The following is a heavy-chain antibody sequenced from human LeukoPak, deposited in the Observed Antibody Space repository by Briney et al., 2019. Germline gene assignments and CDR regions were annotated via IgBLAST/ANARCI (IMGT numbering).Heavy chain of an antibody. CDR1: GYSISSGYY. V-gene: IGHV4-38-2*01. Sequence: SETLSLTCAVSGYSISSGYYWGWIRQPPGKGLEWIGSIYHSGSTYYNPSLKSRVTLSVGTTKNQFSLKLSSVTAADTAVYYCTRTAAHSWPKDWGQGTLVTVSS. CDR3: TRTAAHSWPKD. J-gene: IGHJ4*02. CDR2: IYHSGST. D-gene: IGHD6-13*01.